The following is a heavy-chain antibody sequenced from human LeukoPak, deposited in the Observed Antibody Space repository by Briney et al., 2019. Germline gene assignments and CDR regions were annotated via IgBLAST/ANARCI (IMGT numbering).Heavy chain of an antibody. J-gene: IGHJ4*02. CDR1: VYTFTSYD. Sequence: VASVKVSCKASVYTFTSYDLNWGLQATGQGVEWMGWMNPNSGNTGYAQKFQGRVTMTRNTSISTAYMELSSLRSEDTAVYYCARAQGYCTNGVCSYYFDYWGQGTLVTVSS. D-gene: IGHD2-8*01. V-gene: IGHV1-8*01. CDR2: MNPNSGNT. CDR3: ARAQGYCTNGVCSYYFDY.